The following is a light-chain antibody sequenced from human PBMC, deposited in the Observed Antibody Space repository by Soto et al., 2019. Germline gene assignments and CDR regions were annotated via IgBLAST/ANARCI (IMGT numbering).Light chain of an antibody. CDR1: SSDVGTYNL. Sequence: QSVLTQPASVPESPGQSITISCTGTSSDVGTYNLVTWYQQHPGKAPKLIIYEGNKRPSGVSNRFSASKSGNTASLTISGLLAEDEADYYCCSYAPSRTLLFGGGTKLTVL. CDR2: EGN. J-gene: IGLJ2*01. CDR3: CSYAPSRTLL. V-gene: IGLV2-23*01.